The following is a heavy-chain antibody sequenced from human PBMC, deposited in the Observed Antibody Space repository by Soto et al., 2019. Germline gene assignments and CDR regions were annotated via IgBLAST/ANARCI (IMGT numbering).Heavy chain of an antibody. CDR3: ARPPPSPALQLWFFDY. V-gene: IGHV3-30-3*01. CDR2: ISYDGSNK. D-gene: IGHD5-18*01. Sequence: QVQLVESGGGVVQPGRSLRLSCAASGFTFSSYAMHWVRQAPGKGLEWVAVISYDGSNKYYADSVKGRFTISRDNSKNTLYLQMHSLRAEDTAVYYCARPPPSPALQLWFFDYWGQGTLVTVSS. J-gene: IGHJ4*02. CDR1: GFTFSSYA.